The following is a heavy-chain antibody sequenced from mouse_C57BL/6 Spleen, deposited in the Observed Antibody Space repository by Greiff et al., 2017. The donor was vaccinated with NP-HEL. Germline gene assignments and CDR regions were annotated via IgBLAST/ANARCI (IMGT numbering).Heavy chain of an antibody. CDR2: IYPRSGNT. V-gene: IGHV1-81*01. J-gene: IGHJ3*01. CDR3: ARWWGWGYVWFAY. D-gene: IGHD3-1*01. Sequence: QVQLQQSGAELARPGASVKLSCKASGYTFTSYGISWVKQRTGQGLEWIGEIYPRSGNTYYNEKFKGKATLTADKSSSTAYVELRSLTSEDSAVYFCARWWGWGYVWFAYWGQGTLVTVSA. CDR1: GYTFTSYG.